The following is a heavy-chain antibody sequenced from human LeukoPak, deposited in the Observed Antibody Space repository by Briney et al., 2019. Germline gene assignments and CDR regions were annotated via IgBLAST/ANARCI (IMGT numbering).Heavy chain of an antibody. CDR2: IYYSGST. CDR3: ARTTEGYCRSTSCYGFYYSYYMDV. Sequence: SETLSLTCAVSGGSISRSGYSWSWIRQPPGKGLDWIAYIYYSGSTNYNPSLKSRVTISVATSKNQFSLKLNSVTAADTAVYYCARTTEGYCRSTSCYGFYYSYYMDVWGKGTTVTISS. CDR1: GGSISRSGYS. J-gene: IGHJ6*03. V-gene: IGHV4-61*08. D-gene: IGHD2-2*01.